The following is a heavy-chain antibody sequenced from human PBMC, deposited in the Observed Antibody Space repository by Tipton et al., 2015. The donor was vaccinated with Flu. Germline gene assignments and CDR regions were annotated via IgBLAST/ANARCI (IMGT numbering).Heavy chain of an antibody. J-gene: IGHJ4*02. CDR3: ARDYGGHIYY. D-gene: IGHD2-21*01. Sequence: TLSLTCTVSGGSISSGSYYWSWIRQPAGKGLEWIGRIYTSGSSNYNPSLKSRVTISVDTSKNQFSLKLSSVTAADTAVYYCARDYGGHIYYWGQGTLVTVSS. CDR1: GGSISSGSYY. V-gene: IGHV4-61*02. CDR2: IYTSGSS.